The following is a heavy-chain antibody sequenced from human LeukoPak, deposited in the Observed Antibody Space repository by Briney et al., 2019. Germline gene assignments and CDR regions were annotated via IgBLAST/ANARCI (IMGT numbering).Heavy chain of an antibody. D-gene: IGHD5-18*01. Sequence: GGSLLLSCAASGFHFINYSLNWVRQAPGKGLEWVSYISFGSRTIYYADSVKGRFTISRDNAKNSLYLQMKSLRAEDTAVYYCARERGYSSSAFDIWGQGTMVTVSS. CDR3: ARERGYSSSAFDI. CDR1: GFHFINYS. V-gene: IGHV3-48*01. J-gene: IGHJ3*02. CDR2: ISFGSRTI.